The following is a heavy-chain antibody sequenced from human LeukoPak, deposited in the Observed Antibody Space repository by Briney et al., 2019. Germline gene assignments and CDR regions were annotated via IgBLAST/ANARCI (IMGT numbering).Heavy chain of an antibody. J-gene: IGHJ4*02. Sequence: PSETLSLTCTVSGGSISSYYWSWIRQPPGKGLEWIGYIYYSGSTNYNPSLKSRVTISVDTSKNQFSLKLSSVTAADTAVYYCARVIYYDSSGYYLDYWGQGTLVTVSS. D-gene: IGHD3-22*01. V-gene: IGHV4-59*12. CDR3: ARVIYYDSSGYYLDY. CDR1: GGSISSYY. CDR2: IYYSGST.